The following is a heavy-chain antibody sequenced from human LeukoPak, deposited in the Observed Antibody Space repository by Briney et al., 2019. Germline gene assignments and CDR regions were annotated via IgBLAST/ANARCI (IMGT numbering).Heavy chain of an antibody. D-gene: IGHD3-3*01. J-gene: IGHJ6*03. CDR2: MNPNSGNT. Sequence: ASVKVSCKASGYTFTSYDINWVRQATGQGLEWMGWMNPNSGNTGYAQKFQGRVTMTRNTSISTAYMELSSLRSEDTAVYYCARGDNPQKTYYYLWSGYYHYYYYYMDVWGKWTTVTVSS. V-gene: IGHV1-8*01. CDR3: ARGDNPQKTYYYLWSGYYHYYYYYMDV. CDR1: GYTFTSYD.